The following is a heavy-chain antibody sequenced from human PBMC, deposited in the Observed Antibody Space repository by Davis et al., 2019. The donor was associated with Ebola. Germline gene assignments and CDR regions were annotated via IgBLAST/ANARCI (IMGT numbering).Heavy chain of an antibody. V-gene: IGHV3-21*01. Sequence: GESLKISCAASGFTVSSNYMSWVRQAPGKGLEWVSSISSSSSYIYYADSVKGRFTISRDNAKNSLYLQMKSLSAEDTAVYYCARDPGIAVAGSYYFDYWGQGTLVTVSS. CDR1: GFTVSSNY. CDR2: ISSSSSYI. J-gene: IGHJ4*02. D-gene: IGHD6-19*01. CDR3: ARDPGIAVAGSYYFDY.